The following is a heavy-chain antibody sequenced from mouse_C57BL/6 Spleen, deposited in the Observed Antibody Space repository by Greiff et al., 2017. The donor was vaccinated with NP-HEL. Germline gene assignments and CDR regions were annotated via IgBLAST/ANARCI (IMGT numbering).Heavy chain of an antibody. V-gene: IGHV2-5*01. CDR3: ATHGGYYYAMDY. Sequence: VKLVESGPGLVQPSQSLSITCTVSGFSLTSYGVHWVRQSPGKGLEWLGVIWRGGSTDYNAAFMSRLSITKDNSKSQVFFKMNSLQADDTAIYYCATHGGYYYAMDYWGQGTSVTVSS. J-gene: IGHJ4*01. CDR2: IWRGGST. CDR1: GFSLTSYG.